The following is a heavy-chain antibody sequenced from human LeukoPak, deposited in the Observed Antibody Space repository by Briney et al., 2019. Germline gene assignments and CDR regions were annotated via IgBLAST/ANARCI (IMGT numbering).Heavy chain of an antibody. CDR1: GGSINSYY. D-gene: IGHD2-2*02. V-gene: IGHV4-4*07. CDR2: IYTSGST. CDR3: ARDAAFGYCSSTSCYSTNWFDP. Sequence: SETLSLTCTVSGGSINSYYWSWIRQPAGKGLEWIGRIYTSGSTNYNPSLKSRVTMSVDTSKNQFSLKLSSVTAADTAVYYCARDAAFGYCSSTSCYSTNWFDPWGQGTLVTVSS. J-gene: IGHJ5*02.